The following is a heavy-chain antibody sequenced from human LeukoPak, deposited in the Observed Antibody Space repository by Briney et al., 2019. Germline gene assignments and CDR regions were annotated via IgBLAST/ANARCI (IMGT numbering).Heavy chain of an antibody. CDR2: FYYSGST. CDR3: TRQGSLGTSGYDY. CDR1: GGSISSSSYY. D-gene: IGHD1-7*01. J-gene: IGHJ4*02. V-gene: IGHV4-39*01. Sequence: PSETLSLTCTVSGGSISSSSYYWGWIRQPPGKGLEWIGSFYYSGSTYYNPSLKSRVTISVDTSKNQFSLKLSSVTAADTAAYYCTRQGSLGTSGYDYWGQGTLVTVSS.